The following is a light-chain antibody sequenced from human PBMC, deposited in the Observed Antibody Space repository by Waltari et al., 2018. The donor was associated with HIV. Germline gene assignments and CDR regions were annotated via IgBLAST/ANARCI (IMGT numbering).Light chain of an antibody. Sequence: NFMLTQPHSVSASPGNTVTISCTRSSGSIATKYVQWYQQRPGSSPTTVIYEDNQRPSGVPDRFSGSIDSSSNSASLTISGLKTEDEADYYCQSYDSSNAWVFGGGTKLTVL. CDR2: EDN. CDR1: SGSIATKY. CDR3: QSYDSSNAWV. V-gene: IGLV6-57*01. J-gene: IGLJ3*02.